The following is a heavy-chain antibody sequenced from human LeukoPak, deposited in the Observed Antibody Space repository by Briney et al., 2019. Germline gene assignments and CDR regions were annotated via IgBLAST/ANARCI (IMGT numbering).Heavy chain of an antibody. Sequence: SQTLSLTCTVSGGSISSGDYYWSWIRQPSXXXXXXXXXXXXSGSTYYNPSLKSRVTISVDTSKNQFSLKLSSVTAADTAVYYCAREAAGSGSYYADPYYFDYWGQGTLVTVSS. V-gene: IGHV4-30-4*01. CDR2: XXXSGST. D-gene: IGHD3-10*01. CDR1: GGSISSGDYY. J-gene: IGHJ4*02. CDR3: AREAAGSGSYYADPYYFDY.